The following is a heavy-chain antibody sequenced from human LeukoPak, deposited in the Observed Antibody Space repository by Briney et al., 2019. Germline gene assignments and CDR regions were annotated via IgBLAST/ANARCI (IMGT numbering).Heavy chain of an antibody. CDR2: ITSSSSYI. V-gene: IGHV3-21*01. Sequence: PGGSLRLSCAASGFTFSTYSMHWVRQAPGKGLEWVSSITSSSSYIYYSDSVKGRFTISRDNAKNSLFLQMSSLRVEDTAVYYCARDPHSSGWHDYWGQGTLVTVSS. CDR3: ARDPHSSGWHDY. CDR1: GFTFSTYS. D-gene: IGHD6-19*01. J-gene: IGHJ4*02.